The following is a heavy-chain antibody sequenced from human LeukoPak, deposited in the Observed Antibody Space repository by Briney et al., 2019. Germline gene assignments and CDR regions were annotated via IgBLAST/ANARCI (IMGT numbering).Heavy chain of an antibody. V-gene: IGHV3-7*01. Sequence: GGSLRLSCAASGFTFSGYWMSWVRQAPGKGLEWVANIKQDGSEKYYVDSVKGRFTISRDNAKNSLYLQMNRLRVEDMAVYYCARPAIMMATIPTGAFDIWGQGTMVTVSS. D-gene: IGHD5-24*01. CDR3: ARPAIMMATIPTGAFDI. CDR1: GFTFSGYW. CDR2: IKQDGSEK. J-gene: IGHJ3*02.